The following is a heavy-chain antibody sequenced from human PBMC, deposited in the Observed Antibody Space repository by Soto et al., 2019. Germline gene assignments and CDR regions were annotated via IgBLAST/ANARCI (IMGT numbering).Heavy chain of an antibody. CDR1: GGTFSSHS. CDR2: IITLFGTA. CDR3: AIEVGYGDFSAALLD. J-gene: IGHJ4*02. V-gene: IGHV1-69*01. D-gene: IGHD4-17*01. Sequence: VQLMQSGAEVKQPGSSVKVSCKASGGTFSSHSINWVRQAPGQGLEWMGGIITLFGTANYAQNFQGRVTITADQSTSTAYMELNSLRYDDTAVYYCAIEVGYGDFSAALLDWGQGTLVTVSS.